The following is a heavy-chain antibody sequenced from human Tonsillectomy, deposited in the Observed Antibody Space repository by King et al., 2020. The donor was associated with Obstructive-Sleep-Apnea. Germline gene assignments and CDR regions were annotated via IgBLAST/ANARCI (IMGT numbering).Heavy chain of an antibody. Sequence: VQLVESGGGLVQPGGSLRLSCAASGFTLRSYWMTWVRQAPGKALEWVANIKEDGSEKNYVDSVKGRFTISRDIAKNSLYLQMSNLRAEDTALYYCAGRAFMIQIWSEPPPLDYWGQGTLVTVSS. CDR1: GFTLRSYW. CDR3: AGRAFMIQIWSEPPPLDY. J-gene: IGHJ4*02. D-gene: IGHD3-22*01. CDR2: IKEDGSEK. V-gene: IGHV3-7*03.